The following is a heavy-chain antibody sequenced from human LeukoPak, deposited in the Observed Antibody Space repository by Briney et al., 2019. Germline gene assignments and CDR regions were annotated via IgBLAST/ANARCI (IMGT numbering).Heavy chain of an antibody. J-gene: IGHJ4*02. D-gene: IGHD3-22*01. CDR1: GYTFTSYG. CDR2: ISAYNGNT. Sequence: ASVKVSCKASGYTFTSYGISWVRQAPGQGLEWMGWISAYNGNTNYAQKLQGRVTMTTDTSTSTAYMELRSLRSDDTAVYYCARSRYYYDSSGYGYWGQGTLVTVSS. CDR3: ARSRYYYDSSGYGY. V-gene: IGHV1-18*01.